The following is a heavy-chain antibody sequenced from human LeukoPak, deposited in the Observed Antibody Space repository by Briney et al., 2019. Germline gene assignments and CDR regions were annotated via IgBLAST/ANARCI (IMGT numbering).Heavy chain of an antibody. Sequence: ASVKVSCKASGYTFTSYGISWVRQAPGQGLEWMGWISAYNGNTNYAQKLQGRVTMTTDTSTSTAYMELRSLRSDDTAVYYCARDRGYCSGGSCYGGSDWGQGTMATVSS. CDR1: GYTFTSYG. J-gene: IGHJ3*01. D-gene: IGHD2-15*01. CDR2: ISAYNGNT. CDR3: ARDRGYCSGGSCYGGSD. V-gene: IGHV1-18*01.